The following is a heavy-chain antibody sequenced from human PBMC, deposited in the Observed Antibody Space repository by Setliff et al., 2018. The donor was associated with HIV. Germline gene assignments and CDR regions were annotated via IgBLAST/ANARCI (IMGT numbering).Heavy chain of an antibody. Sequence: ASVKVSCKASGYTFTGYYMHWVRQAPGQGLEWMGGFDPEDVETIYAQKFQGRVTMTEDTSTDTVYMELNSLRSEDTAMYYCATVRAYYYDSSGQEYFQHWGQGTLVTVSS. D-gene: IGHD3-22*01. V-gene: IGHV1-24*01. J-gene: IGHJ1*01. CDR3: ATVRAYYYDSSGQEYFQH. CDR1: GYTFTGYY. CDR2: FDPEDVET.